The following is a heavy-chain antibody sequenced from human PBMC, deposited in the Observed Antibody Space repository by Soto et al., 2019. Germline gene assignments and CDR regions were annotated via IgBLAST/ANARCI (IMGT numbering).Heavy chain of an antibody. CDR1: GGSISSYY. J-gene: IGHJ4*02. CDR3: ARGGQWLSWGTFDY. CDR2: IYYSGST. D-gene: IGHD6-19*01. V-gene: IGHV4-59*01. Sequence: SETLSLTCTVSGGSISSYYWSWIRQPPGKGLEWIGYIYYSGSTNYNPSLKSRVTISVDTSKNQFSLKLSSVTAADTAVYYCARGGQWLSWGTFDYWGQGTLVTGSS.